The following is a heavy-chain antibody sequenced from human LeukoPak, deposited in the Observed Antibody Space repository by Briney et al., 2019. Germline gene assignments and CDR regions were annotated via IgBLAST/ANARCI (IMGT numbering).Heavy chain of an antibody. CDR1: GYSFTSYW. D-gene: IGHD2-2*02. Sequence: GESLKISCKGSGYSFTSYWIGRVRQMPGKGLEWMGIIYPGDPDTRYSPSFQGQVTISADKSISTAYLQWSSLKASDTAMYYCARQAIVVVPAAIREYYYYMDVWGKGTTVTVSS. V-gene: IGHV5-51*01. CDR3: ARQAIVVVPAAIREYYYYMDV. CDR2: IYPGDPDT. J-gene: IGHJ6*03.